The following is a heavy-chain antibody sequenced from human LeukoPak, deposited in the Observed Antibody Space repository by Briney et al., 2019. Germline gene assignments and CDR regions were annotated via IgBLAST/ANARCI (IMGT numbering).Heavy chain of an antibody. CDR3: ARLGIAVAGDFDY. CDR2: IYYSGST. D-gene: IGHD6-19*01. V-gene: IGHV4-59*08. Sequence: PSETLSLTCTVSGGSISSYYWSWIRQPPGKGLEWIGYIYYSGSTNYNPSLKSRVTISVDTSKNQFSLKLSSVTAADTAVYYCARLGIAVAGDFDYWGQGTLVTVSS. J-gene: IGHJ4*02. CDR1: GGSISSYY.